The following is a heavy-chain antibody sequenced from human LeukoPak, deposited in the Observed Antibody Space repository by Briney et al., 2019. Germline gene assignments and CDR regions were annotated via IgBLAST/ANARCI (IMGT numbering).Heavy chain of an antibody. CDR3: ARTARALEWLPLPSTLDY. CDR2: IYHSGST. D-gene: IGHD3-3*01. CDR1: GGSFSGYY. J-gene: IGHJ4*02. V-gene: IGHV4-34*01. Sequence: SETLSLTCAVYGGSFSGYYWSWIRQPPGKGLEWIGYIYHSGSTYYNPSLKSRVTISVDRSKNQFSLKLSSVTAADTAVYYCARTARALEWLPLPSTLDYWGQGTLVTVSS.